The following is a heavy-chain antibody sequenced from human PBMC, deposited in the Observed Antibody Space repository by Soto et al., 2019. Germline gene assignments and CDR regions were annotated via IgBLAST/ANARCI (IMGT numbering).Heavy chain of an antibody. V-gene: IGHV1-3*01. CDR2: INAGNGNT. D-gene: IGHD1-1*01. CDR1: GYTFTSYA. Sequence: GASVKVSCKASGYTFTSYAMHWVRQAPGQRLEWMGWINAGNGNTKYSQKFQGRVTITRDTSASTAYMELSSLRSEDTAVYYCARPSTGTTGSFYLDYWGQGTLVTVSS. CDR3: ARPSTGTTGSFYLDY. J-gene: IGHJ4*02.